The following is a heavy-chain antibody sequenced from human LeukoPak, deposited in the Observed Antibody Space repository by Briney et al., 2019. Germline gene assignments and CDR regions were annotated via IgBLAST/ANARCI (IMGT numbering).Heavy chain of an antibody. Sequence: SETLSLTCTVSGGSISSYYWSWIRQPPGKGLEWIGYIYYSGSTNYNPSLKSRGTISVDTSKNQFSLKLSSVTAADTAVYYCARGRGVPATTSYYFDYWGQGTLVTVSS. CDR3: ARGRGVPATTSYYFDY. V-gene: IGHV4-59*01. J-gene: IGHJ4*02. D-gene: IGHD2-2*01. CDR1: GGSISSYY. CDR2: IYYSGST.